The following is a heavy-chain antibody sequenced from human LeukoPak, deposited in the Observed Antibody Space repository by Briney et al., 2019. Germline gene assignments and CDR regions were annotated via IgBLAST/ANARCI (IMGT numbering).Heavy chain of an antibody. J-gene: IGHJ4*02. D-gene: IGHD5-12*01. CDR1: GFTFRTYW. V-gene: IGHV3-74*01. CDR2: IGGDGSNT. CDR3: AKDSRAYSGYDHLGGYFDY. Sequence: GGSLRLSCGASGFTFRTYWMHWVRQAPGKGLVWVSRIGGDGSNTNFADSVRGRFAISRDNAKNTLYLQMNSLRAEDTAVYYCAKDSRAYSGYDHLGGYFDYWGQGTLVTVSS.